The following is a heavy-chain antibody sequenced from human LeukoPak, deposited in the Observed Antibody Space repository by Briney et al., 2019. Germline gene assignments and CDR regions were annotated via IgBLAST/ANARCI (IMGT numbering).Heavy chain of an antibody. J-gene: IGHJ4*02. CDR2: INPSGGST. D-gene: IGHD2-2*01. Sequence: ASVKVSCKASGYTFTSYYMHWVRQAPGQGLEWMGIINPSGGSTSYAQKFQGRVTKTRDMSTSTVYMELSSLRSEDTAVYYCARGGGLGYCSSTSCSEPFDYWGQGTLVTVSS. V-gene: IGHV1-46*01. CDR1: GYTFTSYY. CDR3: ARGGGLGYCSSTSCSEPFDY.